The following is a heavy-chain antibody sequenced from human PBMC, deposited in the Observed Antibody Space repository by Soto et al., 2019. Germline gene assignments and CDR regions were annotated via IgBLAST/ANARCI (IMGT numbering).Heavy chain of an antibody. V-gene: IGHV3-7*01. CDR2: IKQDGSEK. CDR1: GDSITTRY. CDR3: ARDRDPMDV. D-gene: IGHD3-10*01. Sequence: PSETLSLTCTVSGDSITTRYWSWVRQAPGKGLEWVANIKQDGSEKYYVDSVKGRFTISRDNAKNSLYLQMNSLRAEDTAVYYCARDRDPMDVWGQGTTVTVSS. J-gene: IGHJ6*02.